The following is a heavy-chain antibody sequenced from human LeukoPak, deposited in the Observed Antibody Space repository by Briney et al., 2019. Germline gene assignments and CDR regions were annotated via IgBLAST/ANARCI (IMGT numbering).Heavy chain of an antibody. Sequence: GESLKISCKGSGYSFTSYWIGWARQMPGRGLEWMGIIYPGDSETRYSPSFQSQFTISADKSISTAYLQWSSLKASDTAVYCCALVVVAATPAVYFDHWGQGTLVTVSS. CDR3: ALVVVAATPAVYFDH. CDR2: IYPGDSET. CDR1: GYSFTSYW. J-gene: IGHJ4*02. D-gene: IGHD2-15*01. V-gene: IGHV5-51*01.